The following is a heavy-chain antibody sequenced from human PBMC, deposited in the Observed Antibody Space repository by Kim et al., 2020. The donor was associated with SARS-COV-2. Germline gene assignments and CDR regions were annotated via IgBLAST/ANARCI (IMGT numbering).Heavy chain of an antibody. Sequence: SQKFQGRVTITRETSACTANMELSSLTSEDTAVYYCANSNYGSGSYYFDYWGQGTLVTVSS. CDR3: ANSNYGSGSYYFDY. D-gene: IGHD3-10*01. J-gene: IGHJ4*02. V-gene: IGHV1-3*01.